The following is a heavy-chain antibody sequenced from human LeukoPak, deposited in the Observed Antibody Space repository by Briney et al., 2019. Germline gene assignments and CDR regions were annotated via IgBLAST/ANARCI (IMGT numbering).Heavy chain of an antibody. CDR1: GGFFSGYY. CDR2: VNHSGST. CDR3: AGDSGNFDY. Sequence: PSETLSLTCAVYGGFFSGYYGNWIRQPPGKGLEWIGEVNHSGSTNYNPSLKSRVTISVDTSKNQFSLKLRSVTAADTAVYYCAGDSGNFDYWGQGTLVTVSS. J-gene: IGHJ4*02. D-gene: IGHD1-26*01. V-gene: IGHV4-34*01.